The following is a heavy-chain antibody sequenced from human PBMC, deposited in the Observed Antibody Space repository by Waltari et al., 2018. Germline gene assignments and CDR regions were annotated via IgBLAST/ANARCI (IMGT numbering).Heavy chain of an antibody. CDR3: ARDSPMYWFDP. Sequence: QVQLQESGPGLVKPSETLSLTCTVSGGSISSHYWSWIRQPPGKGLEWLGYIYYSGSTNYNPSLKSRVTISVDTSKNQFALKLSAVTAADTAVYYCARDSPMYWFDPWGQGTLVTVSS. V-gene: IGHV4-59*11. CDR2: IYYSGST. J-gene: IGHJ5*02. CDR1: GGSISSHY.